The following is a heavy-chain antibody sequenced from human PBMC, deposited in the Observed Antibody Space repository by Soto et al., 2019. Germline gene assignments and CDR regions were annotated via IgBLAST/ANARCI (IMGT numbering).Heavy chain of an antibody. CDR2: IFSNDEK. CDR1: GFSLSNARMG. D-gene: IGHD4-17*01. V-gene: IGHV2-26*01. J-gene: IGHJ5*02. Sequence: SGPTLVNPTETLTLTCTFSGFSLSNARMGVSWIRQPPGKALEWLAHIFSNDEKSYSTSLKSRLTISKDTSKSQVVLTMTNMDPVDTATYYCARTREDYGDFSYNWFDPWGQGTLVTVSS. CDR3: ARTREDYGDFSYNWFDP.